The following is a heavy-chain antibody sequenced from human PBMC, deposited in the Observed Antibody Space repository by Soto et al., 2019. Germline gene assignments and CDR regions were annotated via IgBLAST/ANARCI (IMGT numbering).Heavy chain of an antibody. Sequence: QVQLQQWGAGLLKPSETLSLTCAVYGGSFRGYHWSWIRQPPGKRLERIGEINHSGSTNYNPSLKSPVHISLDPSNNRYSLKQSAVPAADTTVYYCARGRRAAAAYDFWGQGTPVTVSS. D-gene: IGHD6-13*01. CDR2: INHSGST. CDR3: ARGRRAAAAYDF. V-gene: IGHV4-34*01. J-gene: IGHJ4*02. CDR1: GGSFRGYH.